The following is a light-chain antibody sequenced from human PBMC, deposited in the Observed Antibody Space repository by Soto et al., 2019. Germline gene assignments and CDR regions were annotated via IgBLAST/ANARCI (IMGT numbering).Light chain of an antibody. Sequence: QSVLTQPASVSGSPGQSITISCTGTSSDVGGYNFVSWYQQYPGKAPKLMIYEGSKRPSGVSNRFSGSKSGNTASLAISGLQSEDEADYYCAAWDDSLNGWVFGGGTKLTVL. J-gene: IGLJ3*02. CDR2: EGS. CDR3: AAWDDSLNGWV. CDR1: SSDVGGYNF. V-gene: IGLV2-14*01.